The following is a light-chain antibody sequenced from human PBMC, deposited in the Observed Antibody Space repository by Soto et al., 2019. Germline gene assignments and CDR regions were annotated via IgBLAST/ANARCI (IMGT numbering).Light chain of an antibody. CDR3: MQNTHWPPYT. Sequence: DVVLTQSPLSLPVTLGQPASISYRSSQSLLHSSGDTYLNWFHQRPGQSPRRLIYRVSNRDSGVPERFSGSGSGTHFTLKISRVEAEDIGIYYCMQNTHWPPYTFGQGTKVEIK. CDR1: QSLLHSSGDTY. V-gene: IGKV2-30*02. J-gene: IGKJ2*01. CDR2: RVS.